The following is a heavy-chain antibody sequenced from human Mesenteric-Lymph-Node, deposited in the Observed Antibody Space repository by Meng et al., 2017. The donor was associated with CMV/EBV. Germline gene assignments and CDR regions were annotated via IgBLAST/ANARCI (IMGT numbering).Heavy chain of an antibody. V-gene: IGHV1-2*02. CDR3: ARDGLRSAQREAITSWFDP. CDR1: FTGYY. CDR2: INPNTGGT. J-gene: IGHJ5*02. Sequence: FTGYYMHWVRQAPGQGLEWMGWINPNTGGTHYPQKFQGRVTMTRDTSISTAYMELSSLKSDDTAVYYCARDGLRSAQREAITSWFDPWGQGTLVTVSS. D-gene: IGHD1-14*01.